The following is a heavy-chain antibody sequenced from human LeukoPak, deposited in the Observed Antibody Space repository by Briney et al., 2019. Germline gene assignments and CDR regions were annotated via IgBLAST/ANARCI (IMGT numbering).Heavy chain of an antibody. J-gene: IGHJ4*02. V-gene: IGHV3-48*04. CDR2: ISPASKTI. D-gene: IGHD4-11*01. Sequence: GGSLRLSCAASVITFSDDSMNWVRQAPGSGLEWVAYISPASKTIKYADSVKGRFTISRDNAKKSLYLQMKSLRAEDTAVYYCARDPYYSNHLDFLGQGTLVTVSS. CDR3: ARDPYYSNHLDF. CDR1: VITFSDDS.